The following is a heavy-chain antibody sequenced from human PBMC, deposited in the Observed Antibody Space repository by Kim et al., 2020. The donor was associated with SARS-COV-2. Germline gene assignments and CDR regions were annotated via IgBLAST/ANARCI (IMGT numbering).Heavy chain of an antibody. CDR3: TKGLRAPGGWNYFDP. CDR2: VSGRGGST. V-gene: IGHV3-23*01. Sequence: GGSLRLSCAVSGFTFSNYAMSWVRQAPGRGLEWVSTVSGRGGSTYYADSVKGRFTTSRDNSNNTLYLQMKNLRAEDTAVYYCTKGLRAPGGWNYFDPWG. CDR1: GFTFSNYA. J-gene: IGHJ5*02. D-gene: IGHD1-7*01.